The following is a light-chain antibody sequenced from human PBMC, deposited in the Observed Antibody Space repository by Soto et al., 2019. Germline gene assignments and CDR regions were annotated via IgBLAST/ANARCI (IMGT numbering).Light chain of an antibody. CDR1: SSDIGSYNH. V-gene: IGLV2-14*03. CDR3: ISYTARQSYI. Sequence: QSALTQPASVSGSPGQSITISCSGTSSDIGSYNHVAWYQQFPGKSPKLMIYAVSDRPSGVSDRFSGSKSGITASLTISGLQTEDEAHYYCISYTARQSYIFGNGTKVTV. CDR2: AVS. J-gene: IGLJ1*01.